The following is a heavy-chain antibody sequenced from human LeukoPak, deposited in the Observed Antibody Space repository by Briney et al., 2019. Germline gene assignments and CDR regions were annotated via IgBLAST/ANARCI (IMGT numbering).Heavy chain of an antibody. CDR1: GFTFSDYY. J-gene: IGHJ5*02. D-gene: IGHD3-3*01. Sequence: GGSLRLSCAASGFTFSDYYMSWIRQAPGKGLEWVSYISSSGSTIYYADSVKGRSTISRDNAKNSLYLQMNSLRAEDTAVYYCARDYDFWSGYFGNWFDPWGQGTLVTVSS. V-gene: IGHV3-11*01. CDR2: ISSSGSTI. CDR3: ARDYDFWSGYFGNWFDP.